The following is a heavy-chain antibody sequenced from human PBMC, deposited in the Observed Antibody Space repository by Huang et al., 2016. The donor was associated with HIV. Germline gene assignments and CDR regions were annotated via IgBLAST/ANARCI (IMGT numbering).Heavy chain of an antibody. CDR3: ATSTPDVGAGVLRSAFDI. D-gene: IGHD2-15*01. CDR2: VDPEEGET. V-gene: IGHV1-24*01. J-gene: IGHJ3*02. Sequence: QVQLVESGAELKKPGASVRVSCKVSGYTVSELSLHWVRQAPEKGLEWMGGVDPEEGETIYAQRLKGRVTMTEDTSTDTAYMELSSLRPEDTAVYYCATSTPDVGAGVLRSAFDIWGQGTMVTVSS. CDR1: GYTVSELS.